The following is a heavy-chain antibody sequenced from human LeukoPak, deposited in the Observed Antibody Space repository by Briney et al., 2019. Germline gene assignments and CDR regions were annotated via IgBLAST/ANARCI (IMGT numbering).Heavy chain of an antibody. Sequence: GGSLRLSCAASGFTFSSYSMNWVRQAPGKGLEWVSSISSSSSYIYYADSVKGRFTISRDNAKNSLYLQMNSLRAEDTAVYYCARDHSGSCWFDPWGQGTLVTVSS. V-gene: IGHV3-21*01. CDR1: GFTFSSYS. CDR2: ISSSSSYI. CDR3: ARDHSGSCWFDP. D-gene: IGHD6-13*01. J-gene: IGHJ5*02.